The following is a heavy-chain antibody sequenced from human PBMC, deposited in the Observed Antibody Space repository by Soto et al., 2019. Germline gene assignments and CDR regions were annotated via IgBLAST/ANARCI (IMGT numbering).Heavy chain of an antibody. CDR1: GYTFTRYG. CDR3: ARERGITIFGVVMRYGMDV. Sequence: APVKVSCKASGYTFTRYGISWVRQAAGQGLEWMGWISAYNGNTNYAQKLQGRVTMTTDTSTSTAYMELRSLRSDDTAVYYCARERGITIFGVVMRYGMDVWGQGTTVTVSS. D-gene: IGHD3-3*01. CDR2: ISAYNGNT. V-gene: IGHV1-18*01. J-gene: IGHJ6*02.